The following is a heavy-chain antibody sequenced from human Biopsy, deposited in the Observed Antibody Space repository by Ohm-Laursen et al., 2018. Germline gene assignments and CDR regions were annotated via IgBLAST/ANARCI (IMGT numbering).Heavy chain of an antibody. J-gene: IGHJ4*02. V-gene: IGHV1-24*01. CDR3: AADINVWNVNY. CDR2: FAPENGKP. D-gene: IGHD1-1*01. Sequence: SWVSASCKVSGYSLTELSMHWVRQAPGKGLGWMGWFAPENGKPVYTQYFQVRASMTEDTSTDTAYMELRSLRSVVTVVYYCAADINVWNVNYWGQGAPVTVSS. CDR1: GYSLTELS.